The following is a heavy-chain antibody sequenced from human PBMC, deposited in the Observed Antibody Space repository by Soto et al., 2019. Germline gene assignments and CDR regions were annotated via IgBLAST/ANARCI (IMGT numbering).Heavy chain of an antibody. CDR1: GGSIVSGGYS. V-gene: IGHV4-30-2*01. D-gene: IGHD2-15*01. J-gene: IGHJ4*02. CDR3: AREDSGAFFDF. Sequence: SETLSLTCAVSGGSIVSGGYSWSWIRQPPGKGLEWIGYIYSGTTHYNPSLESRVTIAMDRSKNQVSLSLKSVTAADTAVYYCAREDSGAFFDFWGQGTLVTVSS. CDR2: IYSGTT.